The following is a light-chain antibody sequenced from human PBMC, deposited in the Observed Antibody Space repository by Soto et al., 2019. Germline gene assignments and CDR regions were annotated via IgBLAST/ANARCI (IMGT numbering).Light chain of an antibody. Sequence: QSALTQPPSASGSPGQTVAISCTGTSSDVGAYNYGSWYQQHPGKAPKLMIYDVIQRPSGVPARFSGSKSGNTASLTVSGLQPEDEADYYCCSYTTSSTYVFGTGTKVTVL. CDR1: SSDVGAYNY. V-gene: IGLV2-8*01. CDR3: CSYTTSSTYV. J-gene: IGLJ1*01. CDR2: DVI.